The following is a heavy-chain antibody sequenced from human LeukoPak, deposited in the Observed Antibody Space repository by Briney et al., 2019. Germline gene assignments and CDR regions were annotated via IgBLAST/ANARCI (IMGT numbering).Heavy chain of an antibody. CDR1: GASINYYY. V-gene: IGHV4-59*01. J-gene: IGHJ4*02. Sequence: SETLSLTCTVSGASINYYYWSWVRRPPGKGLEWIGNIYYTGTTNYNPSLNSRVTISLDTSENQFSLKLRSVTAADTAVYYCASSHMLQYCTRANCGREFDSWGPGTLVTVSS. D-gene: IGHD2-8*02. CDR2: IYYTGTT. CDR3: ASSHMLQYCTRANCGREFDS.